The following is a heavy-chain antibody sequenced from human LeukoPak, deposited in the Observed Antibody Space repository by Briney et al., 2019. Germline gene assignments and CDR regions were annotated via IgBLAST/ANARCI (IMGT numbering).Heavy chain of an antibody. CDR3: AELGITMIGGV. CDR2: ISSSSTYI. Sequence: AGGSLRLSCAASGFTFSSYSMNWVRQAPGKGLEWVSFISSSSTYIYYADSLKGRFTISRDNATNSLYLQMNSLRAEDTAVYYCAELGITMIGGVWGKGTTVTISS. J-gene: IGHJ6*04. V-gene: IGHV3-21*01. CDR1: GFTFSSYS. D-gene: IGHD3-10*02.